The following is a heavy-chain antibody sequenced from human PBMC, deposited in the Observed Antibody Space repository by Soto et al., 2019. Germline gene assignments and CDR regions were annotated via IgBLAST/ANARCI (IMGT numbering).Heavy chain of an antibody. CDR2: ISAYNGNT. J-gene: IGHJ6*03. V-gene: IGHV1-18*01. Sequence: ASVKVSCKASGYTFTSYGISWVRQAPGQGLEWMGWISAYNGNTNYAQKLQGRVTMTTDTSTSTAYMELRSLRSDDTAVYYCAREGTDYDFWSGSGGEGYYYYYYMDVWGKGTTVTVS. CDR3: AREGTDYDFWSGSGGEGYYYYYYMDV. D-gene: IGHD3-3*01. CDR1: GYTFTSYG.